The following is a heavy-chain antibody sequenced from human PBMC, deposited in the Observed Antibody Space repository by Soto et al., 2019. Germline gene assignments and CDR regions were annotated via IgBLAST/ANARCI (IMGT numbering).Heavy chain of an antibody. CDR1: GFTFSSYA. CDR3: AKSLFHSYYYDSSGTGGVDY. D-gene: IGHD3-22*01. CDR2: ISGSGGST. V-gene: IGHV3-23*01. J-gene: IGHJ4*02. Sequence: EVQLLESGGGLVQPGGSLRLSCAASGFTFSSYAMSWVRQAPGKGLEWVSAISGSGGSTYYADSVKGRFTISRDNSKNTXYXXMNSLRAEDTAVYYCAKSLFHSYYYDSSGTGGVDYWGQGTLVTVSS.